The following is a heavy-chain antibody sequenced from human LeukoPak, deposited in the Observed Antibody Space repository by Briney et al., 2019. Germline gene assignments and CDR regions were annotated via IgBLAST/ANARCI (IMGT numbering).Heavy chain of an antibody. CDR1: GYTFTSYG. D-gene: IGHD6-6*01. CDR2: ISAYNGNT. J-gene: IGHJ6*03. CDR3: ARELSSSSTLYYYYYYYMDV. Sequence: ASVKVSCKASGYTFTSYGISWVRQAPGQGLEWMGWISAYNGNTNYAQKLQGRVTMTTDTSTSTAYMELRSLRSDDTAVYYCARELSSSSTLYYYYYYYMDVWGKRTTVTVSS. V-gene: IGHV1-18*01.